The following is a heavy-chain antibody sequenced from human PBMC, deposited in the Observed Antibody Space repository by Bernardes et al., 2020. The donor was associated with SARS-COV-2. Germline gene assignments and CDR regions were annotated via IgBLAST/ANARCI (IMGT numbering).Heavy chain of an antibody. V-gene: IGHV3-30*18. CDR1: GSTCNSYA. CDR3: AKDLAWKGLAHSFDY. CDR2: FSYDGKTK. J-gene: IGHJ4*02. D-gene: IGHD3-16*01. Sequence: GGSPILACAASGSTCNSYAVHWVRKAPGKGLEWVAVFSYDGKTKYYVDSVKGRFTISRDNSKNTLYLQMNSLRVEDTAVYFCAKDLAWKGLAHSFDYWGQGVLVTVSS.